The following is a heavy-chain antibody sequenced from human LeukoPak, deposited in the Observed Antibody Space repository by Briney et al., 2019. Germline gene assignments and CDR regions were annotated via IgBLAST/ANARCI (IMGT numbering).Heavy chain of an antibody. V-gene: IGHV1-69*01. CDR2: IIPIFGTA. CDR3: AREGATVVYFDY. Sequence: SVKVSCKASGGTFSSYAISWVRQAPGQGLEWMGGIIPIFGTANYAQKFQGRVTITADESMSTAYMELSSLRSEDTAVYYCAREGATVVYFDYWGQGTLVTVSS. D-gene: IGHD4-23*01. CDR1: GGTFSSYA. J-gene: IGHJ4*02.